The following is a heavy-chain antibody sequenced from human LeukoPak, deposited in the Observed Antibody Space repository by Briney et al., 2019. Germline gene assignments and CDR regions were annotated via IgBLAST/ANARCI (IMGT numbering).Heavy chain of an antibody. CDR2: ISWNSGSI. CDR1: GFTFDDYA. D-gene: IGHD6-6*01. J-gene: IGHJ6*03. CDR3: ARVASIRYYYYMDV. Sequence: GGSLRLSCADSGFTFDDYAMHWVRHAPGKGLEWVSGISWNSGSIGYADSVKGRFTISRDNAKNSLYLQMNSLRAEDTALYYCARVASIRYYYYMDVWGKGTTVTVSS. V-gene: IGHV3-9*01.